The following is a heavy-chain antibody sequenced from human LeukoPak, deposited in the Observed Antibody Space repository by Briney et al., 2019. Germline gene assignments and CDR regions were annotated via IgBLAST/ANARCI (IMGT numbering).Heavy chain of an antibody. D-gene: IGHD6-13*01. CDR1: GFTFSIYA. Sequence: GTSLRLSCAASGFTFSIYAMHWVRQAPGKGLEWVAVISYDGRNKYYADSVKGRFTASRDSSKNTLYLQMNSLRAEDTAVYYCAKDGAAAGTAHYGMDVWGQGTTVTVSS. CDR2: ISYDGRNK. V-gene: IGHV3-30*18. CDR3: AKDGAAAGTAHYGMDV. J-gene: IGHJ6*02.